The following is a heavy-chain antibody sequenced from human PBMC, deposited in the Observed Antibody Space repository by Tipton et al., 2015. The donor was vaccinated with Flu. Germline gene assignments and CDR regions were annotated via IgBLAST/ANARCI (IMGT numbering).Heavy chain of an antibody. V-gene: IGHV4-38-2*02. CDR2: IYHSGST. J-gene: IGHJ4*02. Sequence: LRLSCTVSGYSISSGFYWGWIRRPPGKGLEWIGNIYHSGSTFYNPSLKSRVTISVDTSKNQFSLKLSSVTAADTAVYYCARGDGYNFDYWGQGTLVTVSS. CDR1: GYSISSGFY. D-gene: IGHD5-24*01. CDR3: ARGDGYNFDY.